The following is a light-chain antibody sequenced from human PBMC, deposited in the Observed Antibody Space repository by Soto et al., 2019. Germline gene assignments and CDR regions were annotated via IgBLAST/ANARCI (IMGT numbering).Light chain of an antibody. Sequence: DIQMTQSPSSLSASVGDRVTITCRASQDISNYLNWYQQRPGKAPTLLIYDASNLARGVPSRFSGSRSGTHFTLAITSLQPEDVAKYYCQQSDSPPITFGQGTRLEIK. CDR3: QQSDSPPIT. CDR2: DAS. CDR1: QDISNY. V-gene: IGKV1-33*01. J-gene: IGKJ5*01.